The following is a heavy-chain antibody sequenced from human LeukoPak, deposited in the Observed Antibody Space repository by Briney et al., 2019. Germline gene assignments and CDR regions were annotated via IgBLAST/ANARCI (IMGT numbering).Heavy chain of an antibody. V-gene: IGHV3-30*02. CDR3: AKDYRYCTSTSCCGNDAFDI. CDR2: IRYDGSNK. CDR1: GFTFSSYG. D-gene: IGHD2-2*01. J-gene: IGHJ3*02. Sequence: GGSLRLSCAASGFTFSSYGMHWVRQAPGKGLEWVAFIRYDGSNKYYADSVKGRFTISRDNSKNTLYLQMNSLRAEDTAVYYCAKDYRYCTSTSCCGNDAFDIWGQGTMVTVSS.